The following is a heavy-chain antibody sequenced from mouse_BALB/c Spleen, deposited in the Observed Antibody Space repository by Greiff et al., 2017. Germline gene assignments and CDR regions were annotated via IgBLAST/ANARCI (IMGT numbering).Heavy chain of an antibody. V-gene: IGHV5-9-4*01. CDR3: ARDRDYGNGAMDY. CDR2: ISSGGSYT. CDR1: GFTFSSYA. J-gene: IGHJ4*01. Sequence: DVKLVESGGGLVKPGGSLKLSCAASGFTFSSYAMSWVRQSPEKRLEWVAEISSGGSYTYYPDTVTGRFTISRDNAKNTLYLEMSSLRSEDTAMYYCARDRDYGNGAMDYWGQGTSVTVSS. D-gene: IGHD2-1*01.